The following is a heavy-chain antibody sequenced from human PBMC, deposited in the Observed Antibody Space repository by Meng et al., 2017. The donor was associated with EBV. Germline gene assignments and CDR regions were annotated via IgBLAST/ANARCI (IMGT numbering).Heavy chain of an antibody. CDR2: IIPIFGTA. J-gene: IGHJ4*02. CDR1: GGTFSSYA. D-gene: IGHD5-24*01. Sequence: GELVQSGGEVKKPGSLVKVACKASGGTFSSYAISWVRQAPGQGLEWMGGIIPIFGTANYAQKFQGRVTIAADESTSTAYMELSSLRSEDTAVYYCAREGDGYNYPDYWGQGTLVTVSS. V-gene: IGHV1-69*01. CDR3: AREGDGYNYPDY.